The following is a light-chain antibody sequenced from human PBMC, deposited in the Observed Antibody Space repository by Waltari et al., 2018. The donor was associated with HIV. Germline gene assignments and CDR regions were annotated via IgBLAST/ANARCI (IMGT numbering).Light chain of an antibody. CDR2: GKN. Sequence: SSELTQDPAVSVALGQTVRITCQGDSLRSYYASWYQQKPGQAPVLVIYGKNNRPSWMPDRLSGSSSGDTVSLTITGAQAEDEADYYCNSRDSSGNHQVFGGGTKLTVL. CDR1: SLRSYY. CDR3: NSRDSSGNHQV. V-gene: IGLV3-19*01. J-gene: IGLJ2*01.